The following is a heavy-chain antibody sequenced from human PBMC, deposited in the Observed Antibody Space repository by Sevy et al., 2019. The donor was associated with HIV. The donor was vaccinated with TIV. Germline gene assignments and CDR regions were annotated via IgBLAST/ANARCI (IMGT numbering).Heavy chain of an antibody. CDR1: GFTFSSYE. CDR3: ARDLPPSATTVAHFDC. D-gene: IGHD4-17*01. V-gene: IGHV3-48*03. Sequence: GGSLRLSCVASGFTFSSYEMNWVRQAPGKGLEWVSYISNSGTSMYYSDSVKGRFTISRDNARNSLYLQMNSLTAEDTAVYYWARDLPPSATTVAHFDCWGQGTLVTVSS. CDR2: ISNSGTSM. J-gene: IGHJ4*02.